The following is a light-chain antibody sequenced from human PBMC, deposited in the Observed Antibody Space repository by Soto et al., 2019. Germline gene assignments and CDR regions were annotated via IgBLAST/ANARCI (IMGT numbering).Light chain of an antibody. CDR3: QQYGSSLFT. V-gene: IGKV3-20*01. CDR2: GAS. CDR1: QSVSSRY. J-gene: IGKJ3*01. Sequence: EIVLTQSPGTLSLSPGERATLSCRASQSVSSRYLVWYQQKLGQPPRLLIYGASSRATGIPDRFSGSGSGTDFTLTISRLEPEDFAVYYCQQYGSSLFTFGPGTKVDIK.